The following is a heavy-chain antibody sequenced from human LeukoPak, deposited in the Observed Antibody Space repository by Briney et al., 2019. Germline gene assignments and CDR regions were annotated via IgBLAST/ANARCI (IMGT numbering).Heavy chain of an antibody. Sequence: ASVKVSCKASGNTFTSYDINWVRQATGQGLEWVGWMNPNSGNTGYAQKFQGRVTMTRNTSISTAYMELSSLRSEDTAVYYCARGSSNDYGDSPVDYWGQGTLVTVSS. J-gene: IGHJ4*02. CDR1: GNTFTSYD. CDR2: MNPNSGNT. V-gene: IGHV1-8*01. CDR3: ARGSSNDYGDSPVDY. D-gene: IGHD4-17*01.